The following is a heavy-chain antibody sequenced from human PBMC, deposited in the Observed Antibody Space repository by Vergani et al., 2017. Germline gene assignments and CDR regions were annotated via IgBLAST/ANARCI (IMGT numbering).Heavy chain of an antibody. Sequence: QVQLVESGGGVVQPGRSLRLSCAASGFTFSSYGMHWVRQAPGKGLEWVAVISYDGSNKYYADSVKGRFTISRDNSKNTLYLQMNSLRAEDTAVYYCARGRRGVLRFLELSIVDYWGQGTLVTVSS. CDR2: ISYDGSNK. CDR3: ARGRRGVLRFLELSIVDY. D-gene: IGHD3-3*01. CDR1: GFTFSSYG. J-gene: IGHJ4*02. V-gene: IGHV3-30*03.